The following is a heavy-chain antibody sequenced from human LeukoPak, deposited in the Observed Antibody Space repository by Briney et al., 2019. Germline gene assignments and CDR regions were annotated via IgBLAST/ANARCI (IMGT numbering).Heavy chain of an antibody. Sequence: ASVKVSCKASGYTFTNYAMNWVRQALGQGLQWMGWIDPNTGNPTYAQGFTGRFVFSLDTSVSTTYLQISSLKPEDTAVYYCARAYQHLGGLSFPGSWGQGTLVTVSS. CDR3: ARAYQHLGGLSFPGS. D-gene: IGHD3-16*01. CDR2: IDPNTGNP. V-gene: IGHV7-4-1*02. CDR1: GYTFTNYA. J-gene: IGHJ5*02.